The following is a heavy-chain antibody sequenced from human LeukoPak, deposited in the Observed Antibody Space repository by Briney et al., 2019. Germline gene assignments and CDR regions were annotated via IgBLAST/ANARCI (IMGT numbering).Heavy chain of an antibody. V-gene: IGHV1-58*02. D-gene: IGHD3-9*01. CDR2: IVVGSGNT. J-gene: IGHJ6*02. CDR3: AGGSILTGYYRSYYGMDV. CDR1: GFTFTSSA. Sequence: GASVKVSCKASGFTFTSSAMQWVRQARGQRLEWIGWIVVGSGNTNYAQKFLERVTITRDMSTSTAYMELSSLRSEDTAVYYCAGGSILTGYYRSYYGMDVWGQGTTVTVSS.